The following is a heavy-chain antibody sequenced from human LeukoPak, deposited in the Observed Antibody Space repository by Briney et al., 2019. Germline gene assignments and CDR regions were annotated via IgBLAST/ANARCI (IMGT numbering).Heavy chain of an antibody. V-gene: IGHV3-15*01. CDR1: GFTFSNAW. D-gene: IGHD5-12*01. Sequence: PGGSLRLSCAASGFTFSNAWMSWVRQAPGKGLEWVGRIKSKTDGGITDYAAPVKGRFTISRDDSKNTLYLQMNSLKTEDTAVYYCTTDETLMVATGDYWGQGTLVTVSS. CDR3: TTDETLMVATGDY. J-gene: IGHJ4*02. CDR2: IKSKTDGGIT.